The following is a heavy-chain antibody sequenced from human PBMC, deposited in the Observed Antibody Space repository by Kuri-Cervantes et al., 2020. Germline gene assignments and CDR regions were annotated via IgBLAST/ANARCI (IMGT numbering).Heavy chain of an antibody. CDR1: GGSVSSGSYY. CDR2: IYYSGST. D-gene: IGHD6-13*01. CDR3: AREKFAAGSYFDY. V-gene: IGHV4-30-4*08. Sequence: SETLSLTCTVSGGSVSSGSYYWSWIRQPPGKGLEWIGYIYYSGSTYYNPSLKSRVTISVDTSKNQFSLKLSSVTAADTAVYYCAREKFAAGSYFDYWGQGTLVTVSS. J-gene: IGHJ4*02.